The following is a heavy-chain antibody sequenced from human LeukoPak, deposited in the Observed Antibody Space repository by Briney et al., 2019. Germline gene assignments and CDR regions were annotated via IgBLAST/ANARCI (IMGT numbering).Heavy chain of an antibody. CDR2: IYTSGST. J-gene: IGHJ3*02. V-gene: IGHV4-4*07. CDR3: ARDSTRYPNGAFDS. Sequence: SETLSLTCTVSGGSISSYYWSWIRQPAGKGLEWIGRIYTSGSTNYNPSLKSRVTISVDTSKNQFSLRLSSVTAADTAVYYCARDSTRYPNGAFDSWGQGTMVTVSS. D-gene: IGHD2-8*01. CDR1: GGSISSYY.